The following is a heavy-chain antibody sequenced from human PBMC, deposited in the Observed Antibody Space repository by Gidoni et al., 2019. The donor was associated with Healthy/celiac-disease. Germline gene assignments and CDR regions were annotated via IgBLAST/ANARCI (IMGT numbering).Heavy chain of an antibody. D-gene: IGHD3-3*01. CDR1: GGTFSSYA. Sequence: QVQLVQSGAEVKKPGSSVTVSCKASGGTFSSYAISWVRQAPGQGLEWMGGIIPIFGTANYAQKFQGRVTITADESTSTAYMELSSLRSEDTAVYYCRFGVVNDRVDAFDYWGQGTLVTVSS. J-gene: IGHJ4*02. CDR2: IIPIFGTA. V-gene: IGHV1-69*01. CDR3: RFGVVNDRVDAFDY.